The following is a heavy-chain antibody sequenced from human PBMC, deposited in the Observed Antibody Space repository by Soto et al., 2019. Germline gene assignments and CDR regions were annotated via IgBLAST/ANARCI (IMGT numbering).Heavy chain of an antibody. CDR1: GYTFTSYD. D-gene: IGHD6-25*01. Sequence: QVQLVQSGAEVKKPGASVKVSCKASGYTFTSYDINWVRQATGQGLEWMGWMNPNSGNTGYAQKFQGRVTMTRNTSISTAYMELSSLRSDDTAVYYCAIYNSGSWAFDPWGQGTLVTVSS. CDR3: AIYNSGSWAFDP. J-gene: IGHJ5*02. CDR2: MNPNSGNT. V-gene: IGHV1-8*01.